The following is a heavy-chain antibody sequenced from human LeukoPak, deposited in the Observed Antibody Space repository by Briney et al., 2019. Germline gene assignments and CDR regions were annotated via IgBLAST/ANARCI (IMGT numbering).Heavy chain of an antibody. CDR1: GFTFDDYA. CDR3: AKDQSPGAKNRGAFDI. Sequence: GGSLRLSCAASGFTFDDYAMHWVRHAPGKGLEGVSGISWNSGSIIYADSVKGRFTISRDNAKNSLYLQMNSLRAEDTALYYCAKDQSPGAKNRGAFDIWGQGTMVTVSS. V-gene: IGHV3-9*01. CDR2: ISWNSGSI. D-gene: IGHD1-14*01. J-gene: IGHJ3*02.